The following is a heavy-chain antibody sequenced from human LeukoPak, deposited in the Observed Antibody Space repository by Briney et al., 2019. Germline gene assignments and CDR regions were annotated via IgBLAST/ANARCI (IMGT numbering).Heavy chain of an antibody. D-gene: IGHD6-19*01. J-gene: IGHJ4*02. V-gene: IGHV3-23*01. CDR2: ISGSGGST. Sequence: GGSLRLSCAASGFTFSSYVMSWVRQAPGKGLEWVSAISGSGGSTYYADSVKGRFTISRDNSKNTLYLQMNSLRAEDTAVYYCAKDGLVAVAGTGGVFDYWGQGTLVTVSS. CDR3: AKDGLVAVAGTGGVFDY. CDR1: GFTFSSYV.